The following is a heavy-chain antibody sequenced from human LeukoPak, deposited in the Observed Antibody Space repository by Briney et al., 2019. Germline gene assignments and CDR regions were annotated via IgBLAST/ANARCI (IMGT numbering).Heavy chain of an antibody. D-gene: IGHD5-12*01. CDR3: ARDCGYDSKRMNYFDS. V-gene: IGHV1-2*02. J-gene: IGHJ4*02. CDR1: GYTFTGYY. Sequence: ASVKVSCKASGYTFTGYYMHWVRQAPGQGPEWMGWINPNSAGTNYAQKFQGRVTMTRDTSISTVYMELSRLRSDDTAVYYCARDCGYDSKRMNYFDSWGQGTLVTVSS. CDR2: INPNSAGT.